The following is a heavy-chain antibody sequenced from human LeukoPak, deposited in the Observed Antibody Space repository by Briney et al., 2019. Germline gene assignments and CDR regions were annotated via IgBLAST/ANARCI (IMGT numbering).Heavy chain of an antibody. V-gene: IGHV3-21*01. CDR2: ISSSSSYI. CDR3: ARDHRDYYFDY. CDR1: GFTFSSYS. J-gene: IGHJ4*02. Sequence: GGSLRLSCAASGFTFSSYSMNWVRQAPGKGLEWVSSISSSSSYIYYADSVKGRFTISRDNAENSLYLQMNSLRAEDTAVYYCARDHRDYYFDYWGQGTLVTVSS.